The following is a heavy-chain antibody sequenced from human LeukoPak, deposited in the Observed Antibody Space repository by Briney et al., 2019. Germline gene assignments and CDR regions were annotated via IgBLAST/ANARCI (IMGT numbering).Heavy chain of an antibody. J-gene: IGHJ3*02. CDR3: AKGTGSYIHDAFDI. CDR1: GFTFDDYA. D-gene: IGHD3-10*01. V-gene: IGHV3-9*01. Sequence: PGGSPRLSCAASGFTFDDYAMHLVRQAPVKGLEWVSGISWNSGSIGHADSVKGRFTISRDNAKNSLYLQMNSLRAEDTALYYCAKGTGSYIHDAFDIWGQGTMVTVSS. CDR2: ISWNSGSI.